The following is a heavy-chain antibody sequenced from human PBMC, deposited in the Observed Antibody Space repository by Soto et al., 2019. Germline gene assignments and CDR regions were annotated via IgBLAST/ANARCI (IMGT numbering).Heavy chain of an antibody. CDR1: GFTFSSYW. Sequence: PGGSLRLSCAASGFTFSSYWMSWVRQAPGKGLQWVANIKPDGSEGYYVDSVKGRFTMSRDNAKNSLYLQMNTLRAEDTAVYYCARGDYYDISGPFSDAFDIWGQGTMVTVSS. D-gene: IGHD3-22*01. V-gene: IGHV3-7*04. CDR3: ARGDYYDISGPFSDAFDI. CDR2: IKPDGSEG. J-gene: IGHJ3*02.